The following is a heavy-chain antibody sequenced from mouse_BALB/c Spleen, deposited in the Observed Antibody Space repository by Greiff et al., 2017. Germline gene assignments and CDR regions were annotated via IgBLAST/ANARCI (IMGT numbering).Heavy chain of an antibody. D-gene: IGHD2-4*01. CDR2: IWRGGST. Sequence: VQLQQSGPSLVQPSQSLSITCTVSGFSLTSYGVHWVRQSPGKGLEWLGVIWRGGSTDYNAAFMSRLSITKDNSKSQVFFKMNSLQADDTAIYYCAKNGATMIYYYAMDYWGQGTSVTVSS. J-gene: IGHJ4*01. CDR1: GFSLTSYG. V-gene: IGHV2-5-1*01. CDR3: AKNGATMIYYYAMDY.